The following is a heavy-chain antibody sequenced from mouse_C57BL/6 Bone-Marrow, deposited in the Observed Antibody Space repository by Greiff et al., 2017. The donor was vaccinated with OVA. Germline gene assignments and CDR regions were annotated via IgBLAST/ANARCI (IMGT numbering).Heavy chain of an antibody. CDR1: GYTFTDYY. V-gene: IGHV1-19*01. CDR2: INPYNGGT. Sequence: EVQLQQSGPVLVKPGASVKMSCKASGYTFTDYYMNWVKQSHGKSLEWIGVINPYNGGTSYNQKFKGKATLTVDKSSSTAYMELNSLTSEDSAVYYCARGRLRRPGYFDVWGTGTTVTVSS. CDR3: ARGRLRRPGYFDV. J-gene: IGHJ1*03. D-gene: IGHD2-4*01.